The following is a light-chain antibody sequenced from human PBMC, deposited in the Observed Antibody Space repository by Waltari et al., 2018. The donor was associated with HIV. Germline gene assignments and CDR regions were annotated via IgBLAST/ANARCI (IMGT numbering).Light chain of an antibody. CDR2: DAS. J-gene: IGKJ3*01. Sequence: DIQMTQSPSSLSASVGDRVTITCQASQDISSYLNWYQQKPGKAPKLLIYDASDLETGVPSRFSGSGSGTDFTFTISSLQPEDIATYYCQQYENVPVTFGPGTKVEIK. V-gene: IGKV1-33*01. CDR3: QQYENVPVT. CDR1: QDISSY.